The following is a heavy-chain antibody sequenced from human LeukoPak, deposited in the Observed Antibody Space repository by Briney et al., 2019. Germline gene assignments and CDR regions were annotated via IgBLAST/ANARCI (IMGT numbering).Heavy chain of an antibody. V-gene: IGHV1-2*02. J-gene: IGHJ6*02. D-gene: IGHD2-21*02. CDR1: GYTFTGYY. Sequence: AASVKVSCKASGYTFTGYYMHWVRQAPGQGLEWMGWINPNSGGTDYAQKFQGRVTMTRDTSISTAYMELSRLRSDDTAVYYCARDKFRGVVTAYYYYYGMDVWGQGTTVTVSS. CDR3: ARDKFRGVVTAYYYYYGMDV. CDR2: INPNSGGT.